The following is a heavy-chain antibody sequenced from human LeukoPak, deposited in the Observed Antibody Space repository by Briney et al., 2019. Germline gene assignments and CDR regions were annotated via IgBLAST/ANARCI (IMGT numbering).Heavy chain of an antibody. CDR1: GGSISSYY. J-gene: IGHJ5*02. D-gene: IGHD2-21*02. CDR2: IYHSGST. V-gene: IGHV4-59*01. Sequence: SETLSLTCTVSGGSISSYYWSWIRQPPGKGLEWIGYIYHSGSTYYNPSLKSRVTISVDRSKNQFSLKLSSVTAADTAVYYCARVYWAYCGGDCYSYNWFDPWGQGTLVTVSS. CDR3: ARVYWAYCGGDCYSYNWFDP.